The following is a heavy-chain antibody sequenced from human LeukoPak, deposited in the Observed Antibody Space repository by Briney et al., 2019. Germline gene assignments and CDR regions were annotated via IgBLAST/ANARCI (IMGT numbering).Heavy chain of an antibody. CDR3: ARVAKERVGGVYYFDY. CDR1: GFTFSDYD. J-gene: IGHJ4*02. Sequence: PGGSLRLSCAASGFTFSDYDMHWVRHATGKGLEWVSAIGTAGDTYYTGSVKGRFTISRENAKNSLYLQMNSLRAGDTAVYYCARVAKERVGGVYYFDYWGQGTLVTVS. D-gene: IGHD1-1*01. V-gene: IGHV3-13*01. CDR2: IGTAGDT.